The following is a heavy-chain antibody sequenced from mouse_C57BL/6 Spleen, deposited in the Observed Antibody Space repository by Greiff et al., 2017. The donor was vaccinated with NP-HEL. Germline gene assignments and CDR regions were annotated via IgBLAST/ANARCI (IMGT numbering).Heavy chain of an antibody. CDR1: GYTFTSYW. CDR2: IDPSDSET. V-gene: IGHV1-52*01. CDR3: ARESHYYAMDY. J-gene: IGHJ4*01. Sequence: QVQLQQSGAELVRPGSSVKLSCKASGYTFTSYWMHWVKQRPIQGLEWIGNIDPSDSETHYNQKFKDKATLTVDKSSSTAYMQLSSLTSEDSAVYYCARESHYYAMDYWGQGTSVTVSS.